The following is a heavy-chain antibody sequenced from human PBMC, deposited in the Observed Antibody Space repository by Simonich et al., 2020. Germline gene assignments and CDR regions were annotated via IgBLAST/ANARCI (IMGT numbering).Heavy chain of an antibody. CDR2: INAYNGNT. D-gene: IGHD2-15*01. V-gene: IGHV1-18*01. J-gene: IGHJ4*02. CDR1: GYTFTSYG. CDR3: ARASRGTWWYYYFDY. Sequence: QVQLVQSGAEVKKPGASVKVSCKASGYTFTSYGISWVRQAPGQGLEWMGWINAYNGNTNYAQKLQGRVTMTTDTSTSTAYMERRSLRSDDTAGYYCARASRGTWWYYYFDYWGQGTLVTVSS.